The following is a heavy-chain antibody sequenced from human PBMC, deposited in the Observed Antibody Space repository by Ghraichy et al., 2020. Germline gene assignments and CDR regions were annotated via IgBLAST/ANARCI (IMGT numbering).Heavy chain of an antibody. CDR1: GYGFTNHW. J-gene: IGHJ4*02. V-gene: IGHV5-51*01. D-gene: IGHD1-26*01. CDR2: ISPRDSDT. CDR3: ARQMGAMPDFDS. Sequence: GESLNISCKGSGYGFTNHWIGWVRQMPGKGLEWMGLISPRDSDTRYSPSFQGQVTFSVDKSINTAYLQWSSLKASDTAIYYCARQMGAMPDFDSWGQGTLVTVSS.